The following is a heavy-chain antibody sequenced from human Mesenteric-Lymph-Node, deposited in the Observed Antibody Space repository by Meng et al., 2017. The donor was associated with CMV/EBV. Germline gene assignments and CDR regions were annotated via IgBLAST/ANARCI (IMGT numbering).Heavy chain of an antibody. J-gene: IGHJ4*02. CDR2: IKLDGSEK. CDR3: ARGGSAGLRNFDY. CDR1: GFTFTTYW. V-gene: IGHV3-7*01. Sequence: GGSLRLSCAAPGFTFTTYWMTWVRQAPGRGLEWVANIKLDGSEKNYVDSVKGRFTISRDNANNSLYLQMNSLRAEDTAVYYCARGGSAGLRNFDYWGQGNLVTVSS. D-gene: IGHD6-19*01.